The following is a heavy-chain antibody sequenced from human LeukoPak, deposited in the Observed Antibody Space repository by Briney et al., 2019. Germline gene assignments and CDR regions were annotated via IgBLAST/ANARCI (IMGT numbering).Heavy chain of an antibody. J-gene: IGHJ4*02. V-gene: IGHV3-23*01. D-gene: IGHD2-8*02. CDR1: GFTFSTYA. CDR3: AKFSGQLLVEYYFDY. Sequence: SGGSLRLSCAASGFTFSTYAMSWVRQAPGKGLEWVSHVSGGGASTYYADSVKGRFTISRDNSKSTLYLQMDSLRAEDTAVYYCAKFSGQLLVEYYFDYWGQGTVVTVTS. CDR2: VSGGGAST.